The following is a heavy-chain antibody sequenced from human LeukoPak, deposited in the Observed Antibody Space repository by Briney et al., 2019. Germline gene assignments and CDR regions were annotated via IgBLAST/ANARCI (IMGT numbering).Heavy chain of an antibody. CDR3: ARWSISYYMDV. CDR2: INQDGREK. J-gene: IGHJ6*03. CDR1: GFTFSSYW. V-gene: IGHV3-7*01. D-gene: IGHD3-3*01. Sequence: GGSLRLSCAASGFTFSSYWMSWVRQAPGKGREGVANINQDGREKYYVDSVKGGFTISRDNAKNSLYLQMNSLRAEDTAVYYCARWSISYYMDVWGKGTTVTVSS.